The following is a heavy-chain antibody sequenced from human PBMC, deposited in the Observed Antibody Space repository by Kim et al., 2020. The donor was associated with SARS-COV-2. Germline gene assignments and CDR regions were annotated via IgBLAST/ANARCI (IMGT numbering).Heavy chain of an antibody. J-gene: IGHJ4*02. CDR3: ARGESGITGTTSGVVY. CDR2: IGTAGDT. CDR1: GFTFSSYD. D-gene: IGHD1-7*01. Sequence: GGSLRLSCAASGFTFSSYDMHWVRQATGKGLEWVSAIGTAGDTYYPGSVKGRFTISRENAKNSLYLQMNSLRAGDTAVYYCARGESGITGTTSGVVYWGQGTLVTVSS. V-gene: IGHV3-13*04.